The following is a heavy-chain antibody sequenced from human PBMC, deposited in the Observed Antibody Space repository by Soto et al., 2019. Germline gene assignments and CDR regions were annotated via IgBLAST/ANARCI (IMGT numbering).Heavy chain of an antibody. CDR2: ISGSGAST. D-gene: IGHD2-15*01. CDR1: GFLFSRNA. V-gene: IGHV3-23*01. CDR3: AKDSAPSCSGGSCYLPFDC. Sequence: EVQLLESGGGLVQPGESLRLSCAASGFLFSRNAMSWVRQAPGKGLEWVSVISGSGASTYYADSVKGRFTISRDNSKNTLFLQMNSLRAGDTAVYYCAKDSAPSCSGGSCYLPFDCWGQGTLVTVSS. J-gene: IGHJ4*02.